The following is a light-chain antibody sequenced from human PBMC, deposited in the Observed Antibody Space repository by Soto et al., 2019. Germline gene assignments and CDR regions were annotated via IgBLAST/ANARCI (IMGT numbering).Light chain of an antibody. CDR3: KQYNSYPLT. CDR2: KAS. V-gene: IGKV1-5*03. Sequence: DIPMTQSPSTLSASVGDRVTITCRASQSISSWLAWYQQKPGKAPKLLIYKASSLESGVPSRFSGSGSRTEFTLTIITLQPDDFATYYFKQYNSYPLTCGGGTKVEI. CDR1: QSISSW. J-gene: IGKJ4*01.